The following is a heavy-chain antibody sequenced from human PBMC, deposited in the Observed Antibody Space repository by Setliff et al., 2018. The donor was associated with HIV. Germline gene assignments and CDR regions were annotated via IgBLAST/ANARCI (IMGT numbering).Heavy chain of an antibody. J-gene: IGHJ1*01. V-gene: IGHV1-2*06. CDR3: ATDPGYSSTWYSESFQH. Sequence: ASVKVSCKASGYTFTAYYIHWVRQAPGHGLQLMGRIEPSSSGTNYIQKFQGRVTITRDTSIYTVYMELTGLTSDDTAMYYCATDPGYSSTWYSESFQHWGQGTVVTVSS. CDR2: IEPSSSGT. CDR1: GYTFTAYY. D-gene: IGHD6-13*01.